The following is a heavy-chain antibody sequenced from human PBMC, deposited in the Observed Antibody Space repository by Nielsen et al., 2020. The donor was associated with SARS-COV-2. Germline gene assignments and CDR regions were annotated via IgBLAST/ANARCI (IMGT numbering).Heavy chain of an antibody. J-gene: IGHJ6*02. V-gene: IGHV3-33*05. CDR1: GFTFSSYG. CDR2: ISYDGSNK. Sequence: GESLKISCAASGFTFSSYGMHWVRQAPGKGLEWVAVISYDGSNKYYADSVKGRFTISRDNSKNTLYLQMNSLRAEDTAVYYCARDLGFYGDYYYGMDVWGQGTTVTVSS. CDR3: ARDLGFYGDYYYGMDV. D-gene: IGHD4-17*01.